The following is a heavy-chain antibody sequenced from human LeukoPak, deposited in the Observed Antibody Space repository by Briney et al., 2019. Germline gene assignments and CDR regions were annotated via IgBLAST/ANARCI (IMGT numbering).Heavy chain of an antibody. CDR2: INPSGGST. J-gene: IGHJ4*02. D-gene: IGHD6-13*01. CDR1: GYTFTSYY. Sequence: ASVKVSCKASGYTFTSYYMHWVRQAPGQGLEWMGIINPSGGSTSYAQKFQGRVTMTRDTSTSTAYMELRSLRSDDTAVYYCARYRSSWYLATFFDYWGREPWSPSPQ. CDR3: ARYRSSWYLATFFDY. V-gene: IGHV1-46*01.